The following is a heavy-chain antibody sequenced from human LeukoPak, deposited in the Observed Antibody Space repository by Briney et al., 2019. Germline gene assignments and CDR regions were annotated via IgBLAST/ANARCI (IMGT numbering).Heavy chain of an antibody. CDR3: ARDLSDILTGNYYGMDV. CDR2: IYYSGST. D-gene: IGHD3-9*01. J-gene: IGHJ6*04. Sequence: SETLSLTCTVSGGSISSYYWSWIRQPPGKGLEWIGYIYYSGSTNYNPSLKSRVTISVDTSKNQFSLKLSSVTAADTAVYYCARDLSDILTGNYYGMDVWGKGTTVTVSS. V-gene: IGHV4-59*01. CDR1: GGSISSYY.